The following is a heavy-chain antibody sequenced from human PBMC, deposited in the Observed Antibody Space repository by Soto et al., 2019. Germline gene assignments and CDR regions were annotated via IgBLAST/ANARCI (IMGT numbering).Heavy chain of an antibody. Sequence: RGSLKISCKGSGYSFTSYWIGWVRQMPWKVLEWMGIIYPGDSDTRYSPSFQGQVTISADKSISTAYLQWSSLKASDTAMYYCARYYYDSSGYFPLGYYGMDVWGQGTTVTVS. CDR3: ARYYYDSSGYFPLGYYGMDV. V-gene: IGHV5-51*01. J-gene: IGHJ6*02. D-gene: IGHD3-22*01. CDR1: GYSFTSYW. CDR2: IYPGDSDT.